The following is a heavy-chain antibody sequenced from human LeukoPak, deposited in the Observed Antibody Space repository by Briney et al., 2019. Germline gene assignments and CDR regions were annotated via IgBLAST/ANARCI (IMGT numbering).Heavy chain of an antibody. CDR2: INHSGST. D-gene: IGHD2-2*01. CDR3: ATRYCSSTSCYSPP. Sequence: SETLSLTCAVYGVSFSGYYWSWLRQPPGKGLEWIGEINHSGSTNYNPSLKSRVTISVDTSKNQFSLKLSSVTAADTAVYYCATRYCSSTSCYSPPWGQGTLVTVSS. CDR1: GVSFSGYY. J-gene: IGHJ5*02. V-gene: IGHV4-34*01.